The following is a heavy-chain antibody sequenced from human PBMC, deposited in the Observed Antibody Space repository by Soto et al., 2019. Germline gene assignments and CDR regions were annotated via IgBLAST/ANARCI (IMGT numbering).Heavy chain of an antibody. Sequence: PSETLSLTCTVSGGSISSGGYYWSWIRQHPGKGLEWIGYIYYSGSTYYNPSLKSRVTISVDTSKNQFSLKLSSVTAADTAVYYCARGKRIQLWLWGQGTLVTVS. J-gene: IGHJ4*02. CDR2: IYYSGST. D-gene: IGHD5-18*01. CDR3: ARGKRIQLWL. V-gene: IGHV4-31*03. CDR1: GGSISSGGYY.